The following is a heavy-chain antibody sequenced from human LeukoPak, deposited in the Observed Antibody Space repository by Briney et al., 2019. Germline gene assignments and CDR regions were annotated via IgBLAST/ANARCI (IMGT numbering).Heavy chain of an antibody. CDR3: ARGGRRTGTYYYDSSGYHDY. CDR2: IYYSGST. D-gene: IGHD3-22*01. J-gene: IGHJ4*02. Sequence: PSETLSLTCTVSGGSISSSSYYWGWIRQPPGKGLEWIGSIYYSGSTYYNPSLKSRVTISVDTSKNQFSLKLSSVTAADTAVYYCARGGRRTGTYYYDSSGYHDYWGQGTLVTVSS. CDR1: GGSISSSSYY. V-gene: IGHV4-39*01.